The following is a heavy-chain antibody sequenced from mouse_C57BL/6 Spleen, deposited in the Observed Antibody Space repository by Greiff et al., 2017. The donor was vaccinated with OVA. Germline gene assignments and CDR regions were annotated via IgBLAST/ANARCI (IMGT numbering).Heavy chain of an antibody. CDR1: GFTFSDYG. J-gene: IGHJ2*01. V-gene: IGHV5-17*01. CDR2: ISSGSSTI. CDR3: ARQGNYGSSYVDY. Sequence: DVKLQESGGGLVKPGGSLKLSCAASGFTFSDYGMHWVRQAPEKGLEWVAYISSGSSTIYYADTVKGRFTISRDNAKNTLFLQMTSLRSEETAMYYCARQGNYGSSYVDYWGQGTTLTVSS. D-gene: IGHD1-1*01.